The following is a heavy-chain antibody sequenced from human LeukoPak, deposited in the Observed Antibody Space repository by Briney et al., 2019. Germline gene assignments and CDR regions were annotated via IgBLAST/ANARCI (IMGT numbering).Heavy chain of an antibody. V-gene: IGHV3-7*01. CDR3: VRGSSGL. CDR2: IKQEGSEK. CDR1: GFTFSAYW. Sequence: PGGSLRLSCAASGFTFSAYWMSWVRQAPGKGLEWVANIKQEGSEKYYVDSVKGRFTISRDNAENSVYLQLNSLRAEDTAVYYCVRGSSGLWGQGTLVTVSS. J-gene: IGHJ4*02.